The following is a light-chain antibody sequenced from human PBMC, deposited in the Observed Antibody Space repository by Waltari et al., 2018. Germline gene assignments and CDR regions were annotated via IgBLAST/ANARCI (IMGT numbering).Light chain of an antibody. CDR3: QQRSNWIT. Sequence: ILTQSPATLSLSPGERATLSCRASQSVRRYLAWYQQKPGQAPRLLIYDISTRATGIPPRFSGSGSYTDFTLTISSLEPEDFAVYYCQQRSNWITFGQGTRLDIK. J-gene: IGKJ5*01. CDR1: QSVRRY. CDR2: DIS. V-gene: IGKV3-11*01.